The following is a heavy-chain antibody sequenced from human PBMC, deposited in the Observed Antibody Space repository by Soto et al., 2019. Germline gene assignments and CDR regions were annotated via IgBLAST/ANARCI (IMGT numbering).Heavy chain of an antibody. V-gene: IGHV4-59*08. CDR3: ASASGWSELIAFDI. J-gene: IGHJ3*02. Sequence: SETLSLTCTVSGGSISSYYWSWIRQPPGKGLEWIGYIYYSGSTNYNPSLKSRVTISVDTSENQFSLKLSSVTAADTAVYYCASASGWSELIAFDIWGQGTMVTVSS. D-gene: IGHD6-19*01. CDR2: IYYSGST. CDR1: GGSISSYY.